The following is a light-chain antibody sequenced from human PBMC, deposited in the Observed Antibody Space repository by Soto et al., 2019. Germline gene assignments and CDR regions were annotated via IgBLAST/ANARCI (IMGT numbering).Light chain of an antibody. CDR1: QSVSSNY. CDR3: HQYVSSWT. J-gene: IGKJ1*01. CDR2: GAS. Sequence: EIVMTQSPATLSVSPGERATLSCRANQSVSSNYLAWYQQKPGQAPRLLIYGASSRATGIPDRFSGSGSGTDFTLTISRLEPEDFAVYYCHQYVSSWTFGQGTKV. V-gene: IGKV3-20*01.